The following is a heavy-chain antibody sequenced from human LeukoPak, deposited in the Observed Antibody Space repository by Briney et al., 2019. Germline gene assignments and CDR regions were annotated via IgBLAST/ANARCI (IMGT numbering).Heavy chain of an antibody. Sequence: GGSLRLSCAASGFTFSGSAMHWVRQASGKGLEWVGRIRSKANSYATAYAASVKGRLTISRDDSKNTAYLQMNSLKTEDTAVYYCIRREDYYDSSGYYYYFDYWGQGTLVTVSS. J-gene: IGHJ4*02. CDR1: GFTFSGSA. CDR2: IRSKANSYAT. CDR3: IRREDYYDSSGYYYYFDY. V-gene: IGHV3-73*01. D-gene: IGHD3-22*01.